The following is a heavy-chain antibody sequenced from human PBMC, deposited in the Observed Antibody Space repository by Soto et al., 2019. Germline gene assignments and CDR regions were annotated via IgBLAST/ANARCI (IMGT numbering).Heavy chain of an antibody. Sequence: PGGSLRLSCAASGFTFSSYAMNWVRQAPGKGPEWVSIVSGSGVNTYYADSVKGRFTVSRDNSKDTLHLQMVSLTPEDTAVYYCAKDQSETVRTYSYFGLDVWGQGTTVTVSS. V-gene: IGHV3-23*01. CDR3: AKDQSETVRTYSYFGLDV. CDR1: GFTFSSYA. J-gene: IGHJ6*02. CDR2: VSGSGVNT. D-gene: IGHD4-17*01.